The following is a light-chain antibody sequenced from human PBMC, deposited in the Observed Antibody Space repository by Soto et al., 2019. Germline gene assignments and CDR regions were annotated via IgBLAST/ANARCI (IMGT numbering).Light chain of an antibody. J-gene: IGKJ5*01. CDR3: QHSNNHPIS. CDR2: DVS. Sequence: DNQLTQSPSSISASVGDRVTITCRASQAVNSWLAWFQQKPGMAPKLVIYDVSSLQSGVPSRFSGSGSGTEFTLTISSLQPEDFATYYCQHSNNHPISFGQGTRLEIK. V-gene: IGKV1-12*01. CDR1: QAVNSW.